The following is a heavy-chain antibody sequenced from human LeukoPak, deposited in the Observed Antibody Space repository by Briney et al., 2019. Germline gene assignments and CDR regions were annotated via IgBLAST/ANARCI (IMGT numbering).Heavy chain of an antibody. CDR3: ARVAPPYYDSSGYSQIGYAYYYYYGMDV. V-gene: IGHV1-69*13. CDR1: GGTFSSYA. Sequence: RGASVKVSCKASGGTFSSYAISWVRQAPGQGLEWMGGIIPIFGKANYAQKFQGRVTITADESTSTAYMELSSLRSEDTAVYYCARVAPPYYDSSGYSQIGYAYYYYYGMDVWGQGTTVTVSS. J-gene: IGHJ6*02. CDR2: IIPIFGKA. D-gene: IGHD3-22*01.